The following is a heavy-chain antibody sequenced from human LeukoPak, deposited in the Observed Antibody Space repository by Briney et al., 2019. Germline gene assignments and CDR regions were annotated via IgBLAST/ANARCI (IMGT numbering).Heavy chain of an antibody. V-gene: IGHV1-69*13. J-gene: IGHJ4*02. CDR2: IIPIFGTA. Sequence: SVKVSCKASGYTFTSYGISWVRQAPGQGLEWMGGIIPIFGTANYAQKFQGRVTITADESTSTAYMELSSLRSEDTAVYYCARVPYDFWSGYPTAYYFGYWGQGTLVTVSS. CDR3: ARVPYDFWSGYPTAYYFGY. D-gene: IGHD3-3*01. CDR1: GYTFTSYG.